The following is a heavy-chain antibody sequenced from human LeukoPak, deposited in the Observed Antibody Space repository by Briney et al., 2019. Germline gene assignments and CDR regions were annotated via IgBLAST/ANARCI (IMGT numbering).Heavy chain of an antibody. CDR2: FYPEDGET. J-gene: IGHJ4*02. CDR3: ASLSYYYDSSGYYSKEPLDD. V-gene: IGHV1-24*01. Sequence: ASVKVSCKFSGYAGTEFARHWVRQACGKGREWVSGFYPEDGETVYTQKLQGRVTRSEETSTHTAYMELSSLRSEDTAVYYCASLSYYYDSSGYYSKEPLDDCGQGTLLTVPS. CDR1: GYAGTEFA. D-gene: IGHD3-22*01.